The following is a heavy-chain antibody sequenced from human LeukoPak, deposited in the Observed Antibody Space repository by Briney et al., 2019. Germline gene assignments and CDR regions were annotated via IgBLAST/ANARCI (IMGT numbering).Heavy chain of an antibody. J-gene: IGHJ4*02. V-gene: IGHV1-2*02. D-gene: IGHD3-3*01. Sequence: ASVKVSCKASGNTVTGYYMHWVRQAPGQGLEWMGWINPNSGGTNYAQKFQGRVTMTRDTSISTAYMELSRLRSDDTAVYYCARGSPLLRFLEWLLPFDYWGQGTLVTVSS. CDR1: GNTVTGYY. CDR2: INPNSGGT. CDR3: ARGSPLLRFLEWLLPFDY.